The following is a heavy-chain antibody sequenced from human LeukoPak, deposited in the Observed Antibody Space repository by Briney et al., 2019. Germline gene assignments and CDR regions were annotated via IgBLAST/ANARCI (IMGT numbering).Heavy chain of an antibody. J-gene: IGHJ4*02. D-gene: IGHD3-10*01. CDR3: AKDYGSGSYRSDYFDY. Sequence: GGSLRLSCAPSGFTFDDYAMHWVRQAPGKVLEWVSGISWNSGSIGYADSVKGRFTISRDNAKNSLYLQMNSLRAEDTALYYCAKDYGSGSYRSDYFDYWGQGTLVTVSS. CDR2: ISWNSGSI. CDR1: GFTFDDYA. V-gene: IGHV3-9*01.